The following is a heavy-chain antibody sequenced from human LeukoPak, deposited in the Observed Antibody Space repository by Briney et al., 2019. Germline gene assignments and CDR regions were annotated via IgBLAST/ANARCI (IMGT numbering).Heavy chain of an antibody. CDR2: ISSSGRTI. CDR1: GFTFSSYE. J-gene: IGHJ4*02. D-gene: IGHD6-13*01. CDR3: ARRAIAEGFDY. V-gene: IGHV3-48*03. Sequence: GGSLRLSCAVSGFTFSSYEMKWVRQAPGKGLERVSYISSSGRTIYYADSVKGRFTISRDSAMNSLYLQMISLRVEDTAVYYCARRAIAEGFDYWGQGTLVTVSS.